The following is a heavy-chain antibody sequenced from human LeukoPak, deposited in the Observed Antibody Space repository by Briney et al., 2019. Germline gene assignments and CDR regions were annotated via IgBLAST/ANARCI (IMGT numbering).Heavy chain of an antibody. CDR2: IIPSRAT. CDR3: AREDSSGWYGY. V-gene: IGHV3-23*01. D-gene: IGHD6-19*01. CDR1: GFTFSSYA. J-gene: IGHJ4*02. Sequence: GGSLRLSCAASGFTFSSYAMSWVRQAPGKGLEWVSGIIPSRATYYADSVKGRFTISRDNSKNTLSLQMNSLRAEDTAVYYCAREDSSGWYGYWGQGTLVTVSS.